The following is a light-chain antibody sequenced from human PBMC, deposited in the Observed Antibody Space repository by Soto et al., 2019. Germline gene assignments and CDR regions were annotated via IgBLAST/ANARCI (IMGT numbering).Light chain of an antibody. CDR2: DAS. J-gene: IGKJ1*01. V-gene: IGKV3D-15*01. CDR3: QQFNTSPWT. CDR1: QSVSTN. Sequence: EIVMTQFPATLSESPGERVTLSCRASQSVSTNVAWYQQKPGEAPRLLIFDASARAVDIPGRFSGSVSGTEFTLTISSLQPDDFATYYCQQFNTSPWTFGQGTKVDI.